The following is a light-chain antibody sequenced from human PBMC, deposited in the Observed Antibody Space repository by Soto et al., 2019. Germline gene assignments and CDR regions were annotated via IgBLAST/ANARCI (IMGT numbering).Light chain of an antibody. CDR1: SSDVGGYNY. J-gene: IGLJ1*01. CDR2: EVS. CDR3: NSYTSKSTGV. Sequence: QSALTQPASVSGSPGQSITISCTGTSSDVGGYNYVSWYQQRPGKAPKLIIYEVSNRPSGVSNRFSGSKSGNTASLTISGLQAEDEADYYCNSYTSKSTGVFGTGTKVTVL. V-gene: IGLV2-14*01.